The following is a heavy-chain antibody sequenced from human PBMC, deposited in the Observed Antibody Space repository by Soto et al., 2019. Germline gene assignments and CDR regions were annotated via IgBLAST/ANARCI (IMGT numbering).Heavy chain of an antibody. V-gene: IGHV1-69*01. J-gene: IGHJ6*02. CDR2: IIPIFGTA. CDR3: ARDRWAAAGTFDYYYYGMDV. Sequence: QVQLVQSGAEVKKPGSSVKVSCKASRGTFSSYAISWVRQAPGQGLEWMGGIIPIFGTANYAQKFQGRVTITADESTSTAYMELSSLRSEYTAVYYCARDRWAAAGTFDYYYYGMDVWGQGTTVTVSS. D-gene: IGHD6-13*01. CDR1: RGTFSSYA.